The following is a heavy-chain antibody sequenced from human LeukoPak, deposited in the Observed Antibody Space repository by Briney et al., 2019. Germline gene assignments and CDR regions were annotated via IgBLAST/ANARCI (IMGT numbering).Heavy chain of an antibody. V-gene: IGHV1-2*02. Sequence: ASVKVSCKASGYTFTGYYMHWVRQAPGQGLEWMGWINPNSGGTNYAQKLQGRVTMTTDTSTSTAYMELRSLRSDDTAVYYCATGGTGDYYYGMDVWGQGTTVTVSS. D-gene: IGHD2-8*02. CDR1: GYTFTGYY. J-gene: IGHJ6*02. CDR2: INPNSGGT. CDR3: ATGGTGDYYYGMDV.